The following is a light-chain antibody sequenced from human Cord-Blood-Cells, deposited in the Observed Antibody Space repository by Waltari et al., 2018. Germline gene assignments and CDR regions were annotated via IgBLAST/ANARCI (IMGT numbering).Light chain of an antibody. CDR1: QSVSSSY. J-gene: IGKJ4*01. CDR3: EQYGSSPPLT. CDR2: GAS. V-gene: IGKV3-20*01. Sequence: EIVLTQSPGTLSLSPRERATLSCRASQSVSSSYLAWYQQNPGKAPRRLIYGASSRATGIADRFSGGGYGTDVTVTISRLETEDFAVYYCEQYGSSPPLTFGGGTKVAIK.